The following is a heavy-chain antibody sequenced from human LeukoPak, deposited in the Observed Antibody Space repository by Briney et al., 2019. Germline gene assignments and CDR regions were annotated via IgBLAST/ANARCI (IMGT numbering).Heavy chain of an antibody. J-gene: IGHJ5*02. CDR2: ISSNGGST. Sequence: GGSLRLSCAASGFTFSSYAMHWVRQAPGKGLEYVSAISSNGGSTYYANSVKGRFTISRDNSKNTLYLQMGSLRAEDMAVYYCARAYGDFLLLPWFDPWGQGTLVTVSS. CDR3: ARAYGDFLLLPWFDP. CDR1: GFTFSSYA. D-gene: IGHD4-17*01. V-gene: IGHV3-64*01.